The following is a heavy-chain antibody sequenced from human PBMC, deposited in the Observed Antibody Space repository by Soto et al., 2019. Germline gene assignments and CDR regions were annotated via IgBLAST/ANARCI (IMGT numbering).Heavy chain of an antibody. CDR1: GFTFSSYA. D-gene: IGHD3-10*01. V-gene: IGHV3-23*01. CDR3: TKDVHYYGSGNYYNWFDP. Sequence: GGSLRLSCAASGFTFSSYAMSWVRQAPGKGLEWVSAISGSGGSTYYADSVKGRFTISRDNSKNTLYLQMNSLRAEDTAVYFCTKDVHYYGSGNYYNWFDPWGQGTLVTVSS. J-gene: IGHJ5*02. CDR2: ISGSGGST.